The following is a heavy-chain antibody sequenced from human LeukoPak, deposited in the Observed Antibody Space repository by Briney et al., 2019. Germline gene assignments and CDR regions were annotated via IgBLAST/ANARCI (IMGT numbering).Heavy chain of an antibody. D-gene: IGHD2-15*01. J-gene: IGHJ4*02. CDR2: ISGSGGST. CDR3: ARDNIVVVVAATPYFDF. Sequence: PSGGSLRLSCAASGFTFSSYAMSWVRQAPGKGLEWVSAISGSGGSTYYADSVKGRFTISRDNSKNTLYLQMNSLRAEDTAVYYCARDNIVVVVAATPYFDFWGQGTLVTVSS. CDR1: GFTFSSYA. V-gene: IGHV3-23*01.